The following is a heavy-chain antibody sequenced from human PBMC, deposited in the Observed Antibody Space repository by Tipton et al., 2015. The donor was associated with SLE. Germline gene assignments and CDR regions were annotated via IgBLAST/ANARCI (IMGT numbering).Heavy chain of an antibody. V-gene: IGHV4-34*01. D-gene: IGHD2-15*01. J-gene: IGHJ5*02. CDR1: GGSFSGYY. Sequence: TLSLTCAVYGGSFSGYYWSWIRQPPGKGLEWIGEINHSGSANYKPSLKSRVTISVDTSKNQFSLKLSSVTAADTAVYYCARNPTSYCSGGSCYSPWFDPWGQGTLVTVSS. CDR3: ARNPTSYCSGGSCYSPWFDP. CDR2: INHSGSA.